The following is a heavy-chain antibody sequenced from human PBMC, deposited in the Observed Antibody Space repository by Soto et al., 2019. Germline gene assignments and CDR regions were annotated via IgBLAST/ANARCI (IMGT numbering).Heavy chain of an antibody. D-gene: IGHD3-3*01. CDR1: GYSFTSYG. V-gene: IGHV1-18*04. J-gene: IGHJ4*02. Sequence: QIQLVQSGAEVKKPGASVKVSCKASGYSFTSYGITWVRQAPGQGPEWLGWITAENGNTNYAQKFQGRGTMTTDTSTNTAYMELRGLRSDDTAGYYCARVVLEWLPTSGFDYWGQGTLVTVSS. CDR2: ITAENGNT. CDR3: ARVVLEWLPTSGFDY.